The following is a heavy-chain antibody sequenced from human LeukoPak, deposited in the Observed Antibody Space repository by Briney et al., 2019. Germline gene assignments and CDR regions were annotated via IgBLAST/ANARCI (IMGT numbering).Heavy chain of an antibody. CDR2: ISTHSTYI. J-gene: IGHJ4*02. CDR3: ARDQEAAVGTTSLGYYFDY. Sequence: KPGGSLRLSCAASGFTFSTYSMHWVRQAPGKGLEWVSSISTHSTYIYYADSVKGRFTISRDNAKNSLYLQMNSLRAGDTAVYYCARDQEAAVGTTSLGYYFDYWGQGTLVTVSA. D-gene: IGHD6-13*01. CDR1: GFTFSTYS. V-gene: IGHV3-21*01.